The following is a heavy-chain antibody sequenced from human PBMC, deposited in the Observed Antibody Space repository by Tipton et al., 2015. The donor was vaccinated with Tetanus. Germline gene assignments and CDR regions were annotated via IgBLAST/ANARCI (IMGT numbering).Heavy chain of an antibody. CDR3: ARGHSSSWFHVWFDP. CDR1: GDSFKTYT. D-gene: IGHD6-13*01. CDR2: MIPKFGTT. Sequence: QLVQSGAAVKKPGSSVRVSCKLSGDSFKTYTISWVRQAPGQGLEWMGGMIPKFGTTEYAQRFQGRLTITADDSASTLYTDLSSLTSEDTAIYYCARGHSSSWFHVWFDPWGQGTLVSVSS. V-gene: IGHV1-69*01. J-gene: IGHJ5*02.